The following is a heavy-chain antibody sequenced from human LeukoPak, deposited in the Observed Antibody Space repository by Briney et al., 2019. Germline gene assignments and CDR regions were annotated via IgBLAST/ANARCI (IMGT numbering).Heavy chain of an antibody. V-gene: IGHV3-23*01. CDR3: VKDNYADYASGGVDWYFDL. Sequence: GGSLRLSCAASGFTFSNLAMGWVRQAPGKGLAWVSGISGSGGGTYYVDSVRGRFTISRDNSKNTLFLDMNNMRADDTAVYFCVKDNYADYASGGVDWYFDLWGRGTGHCLF. D-gene: IGHD4-17*01. J-gene: IGHJ2*01. CDR2: ISGSGGGT. CDR1: GFTFSNLA.